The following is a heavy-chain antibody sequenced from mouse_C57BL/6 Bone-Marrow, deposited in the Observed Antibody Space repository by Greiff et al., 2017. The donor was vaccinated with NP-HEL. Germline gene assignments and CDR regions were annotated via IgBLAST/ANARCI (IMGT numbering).Heavy chain of an antibody. J-gene: IGHJ2*01. D-gene: IGHD2-1*01. V-gene: IGHV3-6*01. CDR2: ISYDGSN. Sequence: DVQLQESGPGLVKPSQSLSLTCPVTGYSITSCYYWNWIRQFPGNKLEWMGYISYDGSNNYNPSLKNRISITRDTSKNQFFLKLNSVTTEDTATYYCARENGNYLDYWGQGTTLTVSS. CDR3: ARENGNYLDY. CDR1: GYSITSCYY.